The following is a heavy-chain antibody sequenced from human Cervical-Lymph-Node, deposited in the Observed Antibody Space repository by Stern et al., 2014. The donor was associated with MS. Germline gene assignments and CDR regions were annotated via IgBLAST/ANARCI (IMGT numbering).Heavy chain of an antibody. CDR1: GYTFTSYY. V-gene: IGHV1-46*03. Sequence: VQLVQSGAEVKKPGASVKVSCKAAGYTFTSYYMHWVRQAPGQGLERMGIINPSGGNTSYEQKFQGRVTMTRDTSTSTVYMELSSLRSEDTAVYYCARGVKITMIVVVPDYWGQGTLVTVSS. J-gene: IGHJ4*02. CDR2: INPSGGNT. CDR3: ARGVKITMIVVVPDY. D-gene: IGHD3-22*01.